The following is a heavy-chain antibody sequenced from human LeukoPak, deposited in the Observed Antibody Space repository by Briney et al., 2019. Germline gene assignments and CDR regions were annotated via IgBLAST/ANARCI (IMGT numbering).Heavy chain of an antibody. CDR2: FDPEDGET. Sequence: GASVKVSCKVSGYNLTELSMHWVRQAPGKGLEGMGGFDPEDGETIYAQKFQGRVTMTEDTSTDTAYMELSSLRSEDTAVYYCATDLLSAYGSGSYDVWGQGTTVTVSS. J-gene: IGHJ6*02. CDR3: ATDLLSAYGSGSYDV. CDR1: GYNLTELS. V-gene: IGHV1-24*01. D-gene: IGHD3-10*01.